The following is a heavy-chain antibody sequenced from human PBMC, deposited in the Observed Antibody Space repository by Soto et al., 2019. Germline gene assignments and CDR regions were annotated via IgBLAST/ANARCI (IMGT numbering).Heavy chain of an antibody. CDR3: ARGLATLPVFAFDI. D-gene: IGHD6-6*01. CDR2: IYWSGDE. CDR1: GFSLSTSGVG. V-gene: IGHV2-5*01. Sequence: QGTLKESGPTLVKPTQPLTLTCSFSGFSLSTSGVGVGWIRQSPGKALEWLALIYWSGDEHYRPSLKSRLSIIKDTSKNHVVLIMTDMDPVDTATYYGARGLATLPVFAFDIWGQGTMVTVSS. J-gene: IGHJ3*02.